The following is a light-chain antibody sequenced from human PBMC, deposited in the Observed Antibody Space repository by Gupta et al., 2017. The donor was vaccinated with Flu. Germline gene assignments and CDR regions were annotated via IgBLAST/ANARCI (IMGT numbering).Light chain of an antibody. CDR3: YCCADEYTIVV. CDR1: SNDVGGYNY. CDR2: VVT. V-gene: IGLV2-11*01. J-gene: IGLJ2*01. Sequence: QSALTQPRSVSGSPGQSVTISCTGGSNDVGGYNYVSWYQKYPGRAPKRNIYVVTKRPSGVKDRLACSRSCDSDSPALTVPRAEYEAEAYCYCCADEYTIVVFGGGTKLTVL.